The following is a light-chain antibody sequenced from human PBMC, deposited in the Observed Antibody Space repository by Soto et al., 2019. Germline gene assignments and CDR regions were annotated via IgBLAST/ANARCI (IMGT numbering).Light chain of an antibody. J-gene: IGKJ5*01. Sequence: DIQMTQSPSSLSASVGDRVTITCQASQDISNYLTWYQQKPGKAPKLLIYDASNLETGVPSRFSGSGSGTDFSFTISSLKPEDIATYYWQQYDDLPITFGQGTRLEIK. CDR1: QDISNY. CDR3: QQYDDLPIT. V-gene: IGKV1-33*01. CDR2: DAS.